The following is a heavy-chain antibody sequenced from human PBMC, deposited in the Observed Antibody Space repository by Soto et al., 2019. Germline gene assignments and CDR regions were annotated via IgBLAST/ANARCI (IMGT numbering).Heavy chain of an antibody. CDR1: GFVFKNYE. CDR3: ARDIDNRDYYYGLDV. V-gene: IGHV3-48*03. D-gene: IGHD1-20*01. Sequence: GGSLRLSCVASGFVFKNYEMNWVRQAPGKGLEWISYISNSGNTIYVADSMRGRFTISRDNAKNSLFLQMNSLRADDTAVYYCARDIDNRDYYYGLDVWGQGTTVSVSS. CDR2: ISNSGNTI. J-gene: IGHJ6*02.